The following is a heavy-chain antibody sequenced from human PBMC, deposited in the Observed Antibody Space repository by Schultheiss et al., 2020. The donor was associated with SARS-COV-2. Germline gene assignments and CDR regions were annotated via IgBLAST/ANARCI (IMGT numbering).Heavy chain of an antibody. CDR1: GGSFSGYY. Sequence: LSLTCAVYGGSFSGYYWSWIRQPPGKGLEWVSYISSSSSYTNYADSVKGRFTISRDNAKNSLYLQMNSLKTEDTAIYYCVKTRVPIYCMDVWGSGTTVTVSS. D-gene: IGHD2-2*01. J-gene: IGHJ6*03. CDR3: VKTRVPIYCMDV. V-gene: IGHV3-11*03. CDR2: ISSSSSYT.